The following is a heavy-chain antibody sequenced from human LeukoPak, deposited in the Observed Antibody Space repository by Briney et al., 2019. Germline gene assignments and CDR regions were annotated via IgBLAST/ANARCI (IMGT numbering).Heavy chain of an antibody. CDR1: GFTFSDYY. CDR3: ATYRQVMLPFEA. V-gene: IGHV3-11*01. J-gene: IGHJ5*02. D-gene: IGHD5-18*01. CDR2: ISSSGSTI. Sequence: GGSLRLSCAASGFTFSDYYMSWIRQASGKGLEWVSYISSSGSTIYYADSVRGRFTISRDNSRSTLFLQLNSLRGEDTAIYYCATYRQVMLPFEAWGRGTLVTVSS.